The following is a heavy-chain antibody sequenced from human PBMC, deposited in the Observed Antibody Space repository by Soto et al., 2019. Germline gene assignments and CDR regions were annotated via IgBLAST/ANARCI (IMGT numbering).Heavy chain of an antibody. J-gene: IGHJ2*01. Sequence: SETLSLTCTVSGGSISSGGYYWSWIRQHPGKGLEWIGYIYYSGSTYYNPSLKSRVTISVDTSKNQFSLKLSFVTAADTAVYYCARAGIARRMAIVATIPGPYWYFDLWGRGTLVTVSS. D-gene: IGHD5-12*01. CDR3: ARAGIARRMAIVATIPGPYWYFDL. CDR1: GGSISSGGYY. CDR2: IYYSGST. V-gene: IGHV4-31*03.